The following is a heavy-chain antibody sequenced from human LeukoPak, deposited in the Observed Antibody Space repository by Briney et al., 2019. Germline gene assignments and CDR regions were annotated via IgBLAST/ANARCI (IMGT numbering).Heavy chain of an antibody. D-gene: IGHD4-17*01. CDR3: ARNRSVTTTPGFDH. Sequence: SETLTLSCAVSGYSIRSGDYWGWIRQSPGKGLEWIGSIYHSGSTHYNPSLKSRVTISVDTSKNQFSLMLSSVTAADTAVYYCARNRSVTTTPGFDHWGQGTLVTVSS. CDR2: IYHSGST. CDR1: GYSIRSGDY. J-gene: IGHJ4*02. V-gene: IGHV4-38-2*01.